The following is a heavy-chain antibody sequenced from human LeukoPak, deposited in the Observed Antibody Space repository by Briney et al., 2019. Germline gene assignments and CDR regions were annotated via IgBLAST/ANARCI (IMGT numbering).Heavy chain of an antibody. J-gene: IGHJ4*02. CDR1: GDSLNSGDYY. CDR2: IFYSGST. V-gene: IGHV4-61*08. D-gene: IGHD5-12*01. CDR3: ARSRAYDYHFDN. Sequence: SETLSLTCTVSGDSLNSGDYYWGWIRQSPGKGLEWIGYIFYSGSTNYNPSLKSRVTISVDTSKNQFSLKLTSVTAADTAVYYCARSRAYDYHFDNWGQGTLVTVSS.